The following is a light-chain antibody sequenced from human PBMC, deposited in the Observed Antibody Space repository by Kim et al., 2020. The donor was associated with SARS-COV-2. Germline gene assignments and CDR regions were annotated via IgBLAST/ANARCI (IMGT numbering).Light chain of an antibody. V-gene: IGLV3-1*01. Sequence: SYELTQPPSVSVSPGQTASITCSGDKLGYKYASWYQQKPGQSPVVVIFRDNWRPSGIPERFSGSNSGNTATLTISWTQAMDEADYYCQAWDSSIYVFGTG. CDR3: QAWDSSIYV. CDR1: KLGYKY. J-gene: IGLJ1*01. CDR2: RDN.